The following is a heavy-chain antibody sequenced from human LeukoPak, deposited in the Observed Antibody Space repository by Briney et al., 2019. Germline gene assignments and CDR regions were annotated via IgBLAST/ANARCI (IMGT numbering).Heavy chain of an antibody. Sequence: GESLTLSCAASGFSFRSHSLDWVRQAPGQGQEWVSSITGAGSIQYADSVQGRFTISRDNTQSSIFLQMNSLRAEDTAVYYCVRDVIHSYFDIWGQGILVTVSS. D-gene: IGHD2/OR15-2a*01. V-gene: IGHV3-21*01. J-gene: IGHJ4*02. CDR3: VRDVIHSYFDI. CDR2: ITGAGSI. CDR1: GFSFRSHS.